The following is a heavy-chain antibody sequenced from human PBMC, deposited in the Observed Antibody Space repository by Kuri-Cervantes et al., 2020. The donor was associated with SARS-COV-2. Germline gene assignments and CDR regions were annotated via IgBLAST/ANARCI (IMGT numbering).Heavy chain of an antibody. J-gene: IGHJ3*02. V-gene: IGHV3-9*01. CDR2: ISWNSGSI. CDR1: GFTFDDYA. D-gene: IGHD1-20*01. Sequence: GGSLRLSCAASGFTFDDYAMHWVRQAPGKGLEWVSGISWNSGSIGYADSVKGRFTISRDNAKNSLYLQMNSLRAEDTAVYYCARDRQYNWNRGAFDIWGQGTMVTVSS. CDR3: ARDRQYNWNRGAFDI.